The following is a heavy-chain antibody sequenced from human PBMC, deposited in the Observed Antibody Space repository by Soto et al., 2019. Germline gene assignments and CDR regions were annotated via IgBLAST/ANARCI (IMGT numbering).Heavy chain of an antibody. CDR1: GGAISSYA. D-gene: IGHD2-15*01. V-gene: IGHV1-69*01. CDR3: ARGGPVSVSPAWQLLGYFDY. J-gene: IGHJ4*02. CDR2: IIPVSGTT. Sequence: QVQLVQSGAEVKKPGSSVKVSCKAIGGAISSYAISWVRQAPGQGLEWMGGIIPVSGTTTYAQKFQARVTITADESTTTAYMELSSLRSEDTAVYYCARGGPVSVSPAWQLLGYFDYWGQGTLVTVSS.